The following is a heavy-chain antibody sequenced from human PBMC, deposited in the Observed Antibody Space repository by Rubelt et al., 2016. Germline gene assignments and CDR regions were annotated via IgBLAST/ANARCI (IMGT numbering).Heavy chain of an antibody. J-gene: IGHJ4*02. V-gene: IGHV1-18*01. Sequence: QAQLVHSGVEMRKPGASVKVSCKASGYTFTSYGLSWVRLAPGQGLEWVGWISAHNGNTKSAQKFQVRVTMTTESATSTGWLELNSARSDYAAMYYCARGGVGRDYRLWGQGAPVIVSS. D-gene: IGHD1-26*01. CDR3: ARGGVGRDYRL. CDR1: GYTFTSYG. CDR2: ISAHNGNT.